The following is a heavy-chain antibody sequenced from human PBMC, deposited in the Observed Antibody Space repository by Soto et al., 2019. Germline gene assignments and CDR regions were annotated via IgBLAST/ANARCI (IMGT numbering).Heavy chain of an antibody. V-gene: IGHV3-23*01. CDR2: ISGSGGST. J-gene: IGHJ4*02. CDR1: GFTFSSYA. CDR3: ANLYDSSGWFVAY. D-gene: IGHD3-22*01. Sequence: EVQLLESGGGLVQPGGSLRLSCAASGFTFSSYAMSWVRQAPGKGLEWVSAISGSGGSTYYADSVKGRFTISRDNSENTLYLQMNSLRAEDTAVYYCANLYDSSGWFVAYWGQGTLVTVSS.